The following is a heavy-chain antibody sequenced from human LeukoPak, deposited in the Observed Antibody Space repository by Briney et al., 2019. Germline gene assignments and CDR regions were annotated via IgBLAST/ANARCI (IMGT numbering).Heavy chain of an antibody. Sequence: ASVKVSCKASGGTFSSYAISWVRQAPGQGLEWMGGIIPIFGTANYAQKFQGRVTITADESTSTAYMELSSLKASDTAMYYCARRYYGILTGYCFDYWGQGTLVTVSS. CDR2: IIPIFGTA. CDR3: ARRYYGILTGYCFDY. D-gene: IGHD3-9*01. CDR1: GGTFSSYA. V-gene: IGHV1-69*01. J-gene: IGHJ4*02.